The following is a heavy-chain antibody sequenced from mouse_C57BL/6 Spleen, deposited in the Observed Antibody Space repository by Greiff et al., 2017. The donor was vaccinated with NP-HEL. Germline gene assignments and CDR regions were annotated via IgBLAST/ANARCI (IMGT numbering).Heavy chain of an antibody. CDR3: ARYRSYYGSSPLYYAMDY. Sequence: EVQRVESGGGLVQPGGSLSLSCAASGFTFTDYYMSWVRQPPGKALEWLGFIRNKANGYTTEYSASVKGRFTISRDNSQSILYLQMNALRAEDSATYYCARYRSYYGSSPLYYAMDYWGQGTSVTVSS. CDR2: IRNKANGYTT. CDR1: GFTFTDYY. J-gene: IGHJ4*01. D-gene: IGHD1-1*01. V-gene: IGHV7-3*01.